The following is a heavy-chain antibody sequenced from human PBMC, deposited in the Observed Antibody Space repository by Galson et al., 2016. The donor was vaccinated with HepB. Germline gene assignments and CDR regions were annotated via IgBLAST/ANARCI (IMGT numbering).Heavy chain of an antibody. Sequence: SLRLSCAASGFTFSSYAMSWVRQAPGKGLEWVSAISGSGGSTYYADSVKGRFTISRDNSKNTLYLQMNSLRAEDTAVYYCAKDLSYSSSWYSNYYYYGMDVWGQGTTVTVSS. CDR1: GFTFSSYA. CDR3: AKDLSYSSSWYSNYYYYGMDV. V-gene: IGHV3-23*01. J-gene: IGHJ6*02. D-gene: IGHD6-13*01. CDR2: ISGSGGST.